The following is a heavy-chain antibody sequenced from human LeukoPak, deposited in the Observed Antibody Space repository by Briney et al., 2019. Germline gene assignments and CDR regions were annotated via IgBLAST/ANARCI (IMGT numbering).Heavy chain of an antibody. CDR3: ARDIVVVTARPGRYDY. CDR1: GYTFTSYG. D-gene: IGHD2-21*02. V-gene: IGHV1-18*01. CDR2: ISAYNGNT. Sequence: ASVKVSCTASGYTFTSYGISWVRQAPGQGLEWMRWISAYNGNTNYAQKLQGRVTMTTDTSTSTAYMELRSLRSDDTAVYYCARDIVVVTARPGRYDYWGQGTLVTVSS. J-gene: IGHJ4*02.